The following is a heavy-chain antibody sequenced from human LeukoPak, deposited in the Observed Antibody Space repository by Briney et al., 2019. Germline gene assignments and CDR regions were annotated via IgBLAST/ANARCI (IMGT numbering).Heavy chain of an antibody. D-gene: IGHD1-26*01. CDR1: GFTFSTHW. CDR2: IKQDGSEK. J-gene: IGHJ4*02. Sequence: GGSLRLSCAASGFTFSTHWMIWVRQAPGKGLEWVANIKQDGSEKYYVDSVKGRFIISRDNAKNSLYLQMNSLRAEDTAVYYCANALGAHYFDSWGQGTLVAVSS. V-gene: IGHV3-7*05. CDR3: ANALGAHYFDS.